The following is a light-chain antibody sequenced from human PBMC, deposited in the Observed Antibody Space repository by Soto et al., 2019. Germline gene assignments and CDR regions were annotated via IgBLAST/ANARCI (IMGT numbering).Light chain of an antibody. J-gene: IGKJ4*01. CDR2: AAS. V-gene: IGKV1-39*01. CDR3: QQSYSNPRT. Sequence: DIQVTQSPSSLSASVGDRVTITCRASQSISHYLHWYQQKPGKAPKLLIYAASTLQSGVPSRFSGGGSGTDFTLTISNLQPEDFATYFCQQSYSNPRTFGGGTEVDI. CDR1: QSISHY.